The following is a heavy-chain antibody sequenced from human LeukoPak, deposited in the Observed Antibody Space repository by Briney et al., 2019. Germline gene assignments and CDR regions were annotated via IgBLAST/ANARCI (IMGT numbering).Heavy chain of an antibody. J-gene: IGHJ4*02. CDR3: ARGGRGSPFDY. CDR2: IYHSGST. Sequence: SETLSLTCAVSGGSISSGGYSWSWIRQPPGKGLEWIGYIYHSGSTYYNPSLKSRVTISVDTSQNQFSLKLSSVTAADTAVYYCARGGRGSPFDYWGQGTLVTVSS. V-gene: IGHV4-30-2*01. CDR1: GGSISSGGYS. D-gene: IGHD3-10*01.